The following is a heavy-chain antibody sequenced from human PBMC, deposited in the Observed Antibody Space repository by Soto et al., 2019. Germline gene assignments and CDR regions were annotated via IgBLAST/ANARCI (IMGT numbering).Heavy chain of an antibody. CDR2: TYYRSKWYN. J-gene: IGHJ4*02. V-gene: IGHV6-1*01. Sequence: SQTLSLTCAISGDSFSSNSAAWNWIRQSPSRGLGWLGRTYYRSKWYNDYAVSVKSRITIHPDTSKNQFSLQLNSVTPEDTAVYYCARDPGIWAGVSGYFDYWGKGPLVTVSS. CDR3: ARDPGIWAGVSGYFDY. D-gene: IGHD6-19*01. CDR1: GDSFSSNSAA.